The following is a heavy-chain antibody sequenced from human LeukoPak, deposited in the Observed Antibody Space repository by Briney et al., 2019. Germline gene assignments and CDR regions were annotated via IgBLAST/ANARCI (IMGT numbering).Heavy chain of an antibody. V-gene: IGHV1-2*02. CDR2: INPNSGGT. D-gene: IGHD6-13*01. CDR1: GYTFTGYY. Sequence: ASVKVSCKASGYTFTGYYMHWVRQAPGQGLEWMGWINPNSGGTNYAQKFQGRVTMTRDTSISTAYMELSRLRSDDTAVYYCARGHPKLQPLGPEGDYWGQGTLVTVSS. J-gene: IGHJ4*02. CDR3: ARGHPKLQPLGPEGDY.